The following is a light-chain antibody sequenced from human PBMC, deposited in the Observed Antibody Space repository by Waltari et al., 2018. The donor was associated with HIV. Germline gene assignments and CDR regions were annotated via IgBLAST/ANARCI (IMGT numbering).Light chain of an antibody. CDR3: AAWDDSLSGLV. CDR1: RPHTRRHS. CDR2: RNT. J-gene: IGLJ2*01. Sequence: QSVLTPPPSASGPPGQRVPNSCSGRRPHTRRHSLYWYPQLPGTAPKLLSHRNTPRPSGVPVGFSGSKSGTSASLAISGLRSEDEADYYCAAWDDSLSGLVFGGGTKLTVL. V-gene: IGLV1-47*01.